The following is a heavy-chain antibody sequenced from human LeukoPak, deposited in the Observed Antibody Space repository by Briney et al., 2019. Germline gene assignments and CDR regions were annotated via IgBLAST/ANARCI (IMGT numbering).Heavy chain of an antibody. V-gene: IGHV3-66*01. J-gene: IGHJ4*02. CDR1: GFTVGNNY. CDR3: AKDFGAAAVIVVEKEYYFDY. CDR2: IFSHGET. D-gene: IGHD3-22*01. Sequence: PGGSLRLSCAASGFTVGNNYMNWVRQAPGKGLEWVSLIFSHGETSYAGSVKGRFTISRDNSKNTLYLQMNSLRAEDTAVYYCAKDFGAAAVIVVEKEYYFDYWGQGTLVTVSS.